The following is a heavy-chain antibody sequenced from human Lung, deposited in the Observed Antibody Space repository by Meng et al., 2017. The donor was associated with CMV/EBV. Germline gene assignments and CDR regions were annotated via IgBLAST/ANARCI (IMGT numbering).Heavy chain of an antibody. J-gene: IGHJ4*02. V-gene: IGHV3-30*02. Sequence: LXCAMSGFTLSSYGMHWVRQAPGKGLEWVAFIRYDGSNTYYADSVKGRFTISRDNSKNTLYLQMNSLRAEDTAVYYCANRYSGFEDVWYFDYWGQGTLVTVSS. CDR1: GFTLSSYG. D-gene: IGHD5-12*01. CDR2: IRYDGSNT. CDR3: ANRYSGFEDVWYFDY.